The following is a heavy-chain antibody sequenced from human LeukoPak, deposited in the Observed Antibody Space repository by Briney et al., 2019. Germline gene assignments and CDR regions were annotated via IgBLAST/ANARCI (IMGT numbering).Heavy chain of an antibody. CDR2: INSDGSST. CDR3: ARGPNYGTFDY. V-gene: IGHV3-74*01. D-gene: IGHD4-17*01. Sequence: GGSLRLSCATSGFTFSSYWMHWVRQAPGKGLVWVSRINSDGSSTSYADSVKGRFTISRDNAKNTLYLQMNSLRAEDTAVYYCARGPNYGTFDYWGQGTLVTVSS. CDR1: GFTFSSYW. J-gene: IGHJ4*02.